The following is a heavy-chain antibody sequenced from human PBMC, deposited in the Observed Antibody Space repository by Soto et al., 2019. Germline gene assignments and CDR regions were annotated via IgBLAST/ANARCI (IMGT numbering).Heavy chain of an antibody. V-gene: IGHV1-18*01. Sequence: QVQLVQSGAEVKKPGASVKVSCKASGYTFTNFGISWVRQAPGQGLEWMGWISAYNGNTNYAQKFQGRVTMTTDTSKTTAYMEVRSLRLDYTAVYYCSRGGTPIYYLGQGTLVTVSS. D-gene: IGHD3-16*01. CDR2: ISAYNGNT. CDR1: GYTFTNFG. J-gene: IGHJ4*02. CDR3: SRGGTPIYY.